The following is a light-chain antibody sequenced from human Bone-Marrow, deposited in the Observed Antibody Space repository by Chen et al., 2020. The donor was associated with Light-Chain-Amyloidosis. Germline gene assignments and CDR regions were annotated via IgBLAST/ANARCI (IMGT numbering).Light chain of an antibody. V-gene: IGKV4-1*01. CDR2: WAS. J-gene: IGKJ2*01. CDR3: QQYYDSPYT. Sequence: DIVMTQSPDSLAVSLGERATINCKSSQSVLFSSNNKNYLAWYQQKPGQPPKLLIYWASTRYSGVPDRFSGSGSGTDFTLTISSLQAEDVAVYYCQQYYDSPYTFGQGPKVDSK. CDR1: QSVLFSSNNKNY.